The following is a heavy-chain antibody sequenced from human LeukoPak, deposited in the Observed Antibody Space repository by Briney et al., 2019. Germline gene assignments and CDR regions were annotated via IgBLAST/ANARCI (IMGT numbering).Heavy chain of an antibody. D-gene: IGHD2-21*02. J-gene: IGHJ4*02. CDR1: GYSISSGYY. V-gene: IGHV4-38-2*02. CDR3: ARDLASCAGDCYSDGFDY. Sequence: PSETLSLTCTVSGYSISSGYYWGWIRQSPGKGLEWIGSIYHGGSTYYNPSLRSRVIVSVDTSKNHFSLEMSSVTAADTAVYYCARDLASCAGDCYSDGFDYWGQGALVTVSS. CDR2: IYHGGST.